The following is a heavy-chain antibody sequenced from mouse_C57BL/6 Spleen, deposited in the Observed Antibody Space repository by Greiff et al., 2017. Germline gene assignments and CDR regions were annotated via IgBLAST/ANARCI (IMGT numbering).Heavy chain of an antibody. CDR2: IDPNSGGT. CDR3: ARDYVSSYASYWYFDV. V-gene: IGHV1-72*01. Sequence: QVQLQQPGAELVKPGASVKLSCKASGYTFTSYWMHWVKQRPGRGLEWIGRIDPNSGGTKYNEKFKSKATLTVDKPSSTAYMQRSSLTSEDSAVYYCARDYVSSYASYWYFDVWGTGTTVTVSS. J-gene: IGHJ1*03. CDR1: GYTFTSYW. D-gene: IGHD1-1*01.